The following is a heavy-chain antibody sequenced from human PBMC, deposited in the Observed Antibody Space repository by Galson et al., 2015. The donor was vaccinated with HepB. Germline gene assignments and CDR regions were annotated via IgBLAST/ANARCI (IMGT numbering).Heavy chain of an antibody. Sequence: SLRLSCAASGFIYSTYAMTWVRQAPGRGLEWVSGISGSGGSTYADSVKGRFTISRDNSKNTLYLQMNSLRAEDTAVYYCAGYYDYPWGQGTLVTVSS. CDR1: GFIYSTYA. V-gene: IGHV3-23*01. CDR2: ISGSGGST. D-gene: IGHD3-3*01. CDR3: AGYYDYP. J-gene: IGHJ5*02.